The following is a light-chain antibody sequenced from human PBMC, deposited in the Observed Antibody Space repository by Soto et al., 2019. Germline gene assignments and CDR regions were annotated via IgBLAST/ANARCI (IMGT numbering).Light chain of an antibody. Sequence: QSVLTQPPSASGTPGHRVTISCSGSSSNIGSYYVYWYQQLLGTAPKLLIYSNNQRPSGVPDRFSGSKSGTSASLAISGLRSEDEADYYCAAWDDSLSGPVFGVGTKLTVL. J-gene: IGLJ2*01. CDR3: AAWDDSLSGPV. CDR1: SSNIGSYY. CDR2: SNN. V-gene: IGLV1-47*02.